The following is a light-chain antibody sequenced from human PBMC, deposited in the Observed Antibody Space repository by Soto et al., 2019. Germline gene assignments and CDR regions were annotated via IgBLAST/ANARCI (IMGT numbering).Light chain of an antibody. J-gene: IGKJ4*01. CDR3: QQIKGYPLT. Sequence: DIQLTQSPSFLSASVGDRVTITCWASQGISSYLAWYQQKPGKAPKLLIFAASTLQSGVPSRFSGRGSGTEFTLTISSLQPEDFATYYCQQIKGYPLTFGGGTKVEIK. CDR2: AAS. V-gene: IGKV1-9*01. CDR1: QGISSY.